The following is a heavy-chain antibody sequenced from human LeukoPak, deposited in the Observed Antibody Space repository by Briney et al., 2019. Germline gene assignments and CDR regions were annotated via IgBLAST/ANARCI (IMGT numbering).Heavy chain of an antibody. J-gene: IGHJ4*02. CDR3: ARGYCTSTSCSENRYYFDS. CDR1: GGSLTSAGYS. CDR2: IYSSGRT. V-gene: IGHV4-61*02. D-gene: IGHD2-2*01. Sequence: SQTLSLTCTVSGGSLTSAGYSWGWIRQPAGRGLEWIGRIYSSGRTNSNPSLKSRVTISVDTSKNQFSLKLRSVTAADTAVYFCARGYCTSTSCSENRYYFDSWGQGALVTVSS.